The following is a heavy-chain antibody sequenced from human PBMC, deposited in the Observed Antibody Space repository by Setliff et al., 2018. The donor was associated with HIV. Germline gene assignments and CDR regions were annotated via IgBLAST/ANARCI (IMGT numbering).Heavy chain of an antibody. CDR3: ARHLAEADRYRFSRVHGALKY. CDR2: IYHSGST. V-gene: IGHV4-4*02. J-gene: IGHJ4*02. D-gene: IGHD3-16*02. Sequence: SETLSLTCAVSGGSISSSNWWSWVRQPPGKGLEWIGEIYHSGSTNYNPSLKSRVTISVDTSKNQFSLRLNSVTAADTAVYYCARHLAEADRYRFSRVHGALKYWGQGALVTVSS. CDR1: GGSISSSNW.